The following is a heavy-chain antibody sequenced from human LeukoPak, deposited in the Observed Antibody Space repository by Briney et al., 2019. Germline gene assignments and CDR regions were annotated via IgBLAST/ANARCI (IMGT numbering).Heavy chain of an antibody. D-gene: IGHD6-6*01. CDR3: ASYSSSTGDAFDI. V-gene: IGHV4-61*02. CDR2: IYTSGST. J-gene: IGHJ3*02. CDR1: GGSISSGSYN. Sequence: PSETLSLTCTVSGGSISSGSYNWSWIRRPAGKGLEWIGRIYTSGSTNYNPSLKSRVTISVDTSKNQFSLKLSSVTAADTAVYYCASYSSSTGDAFDIWGQGTMVTVSS.